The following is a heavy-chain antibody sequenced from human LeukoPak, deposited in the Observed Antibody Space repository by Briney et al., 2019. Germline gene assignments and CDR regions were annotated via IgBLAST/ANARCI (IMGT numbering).Heavy chain of an antibody. V-gene: IGHV3-23*01. CDR1: GFTFSSYA. D-gene: IGHD1-26*01. J-gene: IGHJ4*02. CDR2: ISGSGGST. Sequence: PGGSLRLSCAASGFTFSSYAMSWVRQAPGKGLEWVSAISGSGGSTYYADSVKGRFTISRDNSKNTLSLQMNSLRAEDTAVYYCARTIVGATYYFDYWGQGTLVTVSS. CDR3: ARTIVGATYYFDY.